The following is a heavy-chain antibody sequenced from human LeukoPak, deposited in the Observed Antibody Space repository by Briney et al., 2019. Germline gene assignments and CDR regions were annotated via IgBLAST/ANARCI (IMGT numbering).Heavy chain of an antibody. CDR2: ISGSGGST. Sequence: GGSLRLSCAASGFTFSSFAMSWVRQAPGKGLEWVSTISGSGGSTNYADSVKGRFTFSRDNSKNTLYLQMNSLRAKDTAVYYCAKDLPDYGDYIEGYWGQGTLVTVSS. CDR3: AKDLPDYGDYIEGY. J-gene: IGHJ4*02. V-gene: IGHV3-23*01. D-gene: IGHD4-17*01. CDR1: GFTFSSFA.